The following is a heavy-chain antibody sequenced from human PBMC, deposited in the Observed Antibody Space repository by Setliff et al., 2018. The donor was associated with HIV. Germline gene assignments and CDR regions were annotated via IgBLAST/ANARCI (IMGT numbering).Heavy chain of an antibody. V-gene: IGHV3-15*01. CDR1: GLTFKNVW. CDR2: VKSESDGGAV. Sequence: KTGGSLRLSCAASGLTFKNVWMNWVRQAPGKGLEWVSRVKSESDGGAVDYAAPVKGRFSISRDDSKSTLYLQMNSLEIADTAVYFCATVVRNIGWNSGTFFFYMDVWGKGTTVTVSS. D-gene: IGHD1-7*01. CDR3: ATVVRNIGWNSGTFFFYMDV. J-gene: IGHJ6*03.